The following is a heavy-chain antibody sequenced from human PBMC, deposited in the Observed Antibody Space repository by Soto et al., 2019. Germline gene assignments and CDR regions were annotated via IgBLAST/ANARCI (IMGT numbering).Heavy chain of an antibody. J-gene: IGHJ4*02. Sequence: QVQLVQSGAEVKKPGASVKVSCKASGYTFTSYDINWVRQATGQGLGWMGWMNPNSGNTGYAQTFQGRVTMTRNTAICTAYMKLSSLRSEDTAVYYCARLLDCSGGSCWGQGTLVTVSS. CDR2: MNPNSGNT. D-gene: IGHD2-15*01. CDR1: GYTFTSYD. V-gene: IGHV1-8*01. CDR3: ARLLDCSGGSC.